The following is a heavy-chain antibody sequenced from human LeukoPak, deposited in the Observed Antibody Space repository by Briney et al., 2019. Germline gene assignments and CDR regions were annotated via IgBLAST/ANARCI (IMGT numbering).Heavy chain of an antibody. J-gene: IGHJ6*02. Sequence: GGSLRLSCAASGFTFSSYAMSWVRQAPGKGLEWVSAISGSGGSTYYADSVKGRFTISRDNSKSTLYLQMNSLRAEDTAVYYCARGNGNSYYHALHVWGQGTTVTVSS. D-gene: IGHD2-8*01. V-gene: IGHV3-23*01. CDR2: ISGSGGST. CDR3: ARGNGNSYYHALHV. CDR1: GFTFSSYA.